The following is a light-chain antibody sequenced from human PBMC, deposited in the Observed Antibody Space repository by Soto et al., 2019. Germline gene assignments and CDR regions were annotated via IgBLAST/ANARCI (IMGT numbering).Light chain of an antibody. CDR2: DVS. CDR1: SSDVGAYNY. V-gene: IGLV2-11*01. Sequence: QCSLTQPRSVSGSPGQSVTVSCPGTSSDVGAYNYVSWYQQHPAKAPNLMIYDVSKRPSGVPDRFSGSKPGNTASLTISGLPAEDEGDYYCCSSTNSAYAFGTGTKVTVL. J-gene: IGLJ1*01. CDR3: CSSTNSAYA.